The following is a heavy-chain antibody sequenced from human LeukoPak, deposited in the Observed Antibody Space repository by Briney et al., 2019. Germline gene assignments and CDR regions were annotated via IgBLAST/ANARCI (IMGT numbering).Heavy chain of an antibody. D-gene: IGHD2-15*01. CDR3: SRERAGYYSDY. V-gene: IGHV3-64*02. Sequence: GGSLRLSCAASGFAFSTYTMQWVRQAPGKGLEFVSLITGTGTTTVYADSVKVRFTISRDNSKSTLYLQMGSLRAEDRAVYYCSRERAGYYSDYWGQGTLVTVSS. J-gene: IGHJ4*02. CDR2: ITGTGTTT. CDR1: GFAFSTYT.